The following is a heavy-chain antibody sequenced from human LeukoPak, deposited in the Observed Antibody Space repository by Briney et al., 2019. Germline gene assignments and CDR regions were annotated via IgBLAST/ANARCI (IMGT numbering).Heavy chain of an antibody. V-gene: IGHV4-4*02. Sequence: SETLSLTCAVSGASISSGYWWSWVRQPPGKGLEWIGEIYHSGSTNHNPSLKSRVTISVDKSKSQFSLNLSSATAADTAVYYCARDDTGVIRGIRFHYWGQGTLVTVSS. CDR3: ARDDTGVIRGIRFHY. CDR2: IYHSGST. J-gene: IGHJ4*02. D-gene: IGHD3-10*01. CDR1: GASISSGYW.